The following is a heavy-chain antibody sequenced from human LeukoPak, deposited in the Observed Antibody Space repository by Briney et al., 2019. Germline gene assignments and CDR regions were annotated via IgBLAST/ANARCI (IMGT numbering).Heavy chain of an antibody. CDR3: ARHSIIGGTEYAFDI. CDR1: GFTVSSNY. V-gene: IGHV3-53*01. D-gene: IGHD2-15*01. J-gene: IGHJ3*02. CDR2: IYSGGSA. Sequence: PGGSLRLSCAASGFTVSSNYMSWVRQAPGKGLEWVSVIYSGGSAYYADSVKGRFTISRDNSKNMLYLQMNSLRAEDTAVYYCARHSIIGGTEYAFDIWGQGTRVTVSS.